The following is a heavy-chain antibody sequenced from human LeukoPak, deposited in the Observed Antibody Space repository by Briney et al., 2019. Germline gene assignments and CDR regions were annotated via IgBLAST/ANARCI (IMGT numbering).Heavy chain of an antibody. CDR2: ISGSGGST. CDR3: AKDPMPLYSAPQKEGY. Sequence: PGGSLRLSCAASGFTFSTYAMSWVRHTPGKGLEWVSGISGSGGSTYYADSVKGRFTISRDNSKNTLYLQMNSLRAEDTAVYYCAKDPMPLYSAPQKEGYWGQGTLVTVSS. D-gene: IGHD2-2*01. J-gene: IGHJ4*02. CDR1: GFTFSTYA. V-gene: IGHV3-23*01.